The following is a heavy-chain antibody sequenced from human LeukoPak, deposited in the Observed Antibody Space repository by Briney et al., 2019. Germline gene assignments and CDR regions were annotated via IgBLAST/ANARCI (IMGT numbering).Heavy chain of an antibody. V-gene: IGHV3-30*02. Sequence: SGGSLRLSCAASGFTFSNYGMHWVRQAPGKGLEWVAFIRSDGINKYHADSVKGRFTISRDNSKNTLYLQMNSLRAEDTAVYYCAKLGKTENHYGSGRVSYYYYMDVWGKGTTVTISS. CDR3: AKLGKTENHYGSGRVSYYYYMDV. CDR2: IRSDGINK. J-gene: IGHJ6*03. D-gene: IGHD3-10*01. CDR1: GFTFSNYG.